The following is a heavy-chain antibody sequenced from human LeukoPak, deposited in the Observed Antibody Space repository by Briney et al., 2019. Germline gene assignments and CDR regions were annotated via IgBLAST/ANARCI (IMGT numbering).Heavy chain of an antibody. CDR2: INPNSGGT. D-gene: IGHD2-2*02. CDR1: GYTFTGYY. Sequence: ASVKVSCKASGYTFTGYYMHWVRQAPGQGLVWMGWINPNSGGTNYAQKFRGRVTMTRDTSISTAYMELSRLRSDDTAVYYCARGRVRAYVVPAAICDPWGQGTLVTVSS. CDR3: ARGRVRAYVVPAAICDP. V-gene: IGHV1-2*02. J-gene: IGHJ5*02.